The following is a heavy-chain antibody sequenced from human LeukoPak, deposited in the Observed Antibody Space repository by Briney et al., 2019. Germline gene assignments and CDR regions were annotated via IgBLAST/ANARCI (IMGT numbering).Heavy chain of an antibody. J-gene: IGHJ4*02. Sequence: GGSLRLSCAASGFSFSSYSMNWVRQAPGKGLEWVSSLSSSSSYIYYADSVKGRFTIPRDNPKNSLYLQINSLRAEDTAVYYCARGNYYDGYFDYWGQGTLVTVSS. D-gene: IGHD3-22*01. CDR2: LSSSSSYI. CDR1: GFSFSSYS. V-gene: IGHV3-21*01. CDR3: ARGNYYDGYFDY.